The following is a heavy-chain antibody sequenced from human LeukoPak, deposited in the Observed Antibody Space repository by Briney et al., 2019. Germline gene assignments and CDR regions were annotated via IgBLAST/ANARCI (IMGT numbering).Heavy chain of an antibody. CDR1: GFTFSSYS. D-gene: IGHD4-17*01. J-gene: IGHJ3*02. V-gene: IGHV3-21*01. Sequence: PGGSLRLSCAASGFTFSSYSMNWVRQAPGKGLEWVSSISSSSSYIYYADSVKGRFTISRDNAKNSLYLQMNSLRAEDTAVYYCARDGHLSPHDYGDYPGAFDIWGQGTLVTVSS. CDR2: ISSSSSYI. CDR3: ARDGHLSPHDYGDYPGAFDI.